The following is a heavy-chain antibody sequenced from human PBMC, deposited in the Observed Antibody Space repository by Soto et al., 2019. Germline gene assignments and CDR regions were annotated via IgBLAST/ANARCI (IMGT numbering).Heavy chain of an antibody. V-gene: IGHV3-66*01. CDR3: TRDDVESSGGSCYGVPRDV. CDR2: IKSGGST. CDR1: GFSVSTKY. Sequence: EVQLVESGGGLVQPGGSLRLSCAASGFSVSTKYMSWVRQAPGKGLEWLSLIKSGGSTYYADSVKGRFTISRDNYENTLFLQMNRLRVEDTAVYSCTRDDVESSGGSCYGVPRDVWGKGTTVTVSA. D-gene: IGHD2-15*01. J-gene: IGHJ6*04.